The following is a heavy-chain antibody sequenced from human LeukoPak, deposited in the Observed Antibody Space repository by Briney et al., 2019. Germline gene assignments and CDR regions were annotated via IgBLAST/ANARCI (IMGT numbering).Heavy chain of an antibody. Sequence: TSETLSLTCTVSGGSISSSSYYWGWIRQPPGKGLEWIGSIYYSGSTYYNPSLKSRVTISVDTSKNQFSLKLSSVTAADTAVYYCARLGSGERFVQYYFDYWGQGTLVTVSS. D-gene: IGHD3-10*01. CDR2: IYYSGST. CDR1: GGSISSSSYY. CDR3: ARLGSGERFVQYYFDY. J-gene: IGHJ4*02. V-gene: IGHV4-39*01.